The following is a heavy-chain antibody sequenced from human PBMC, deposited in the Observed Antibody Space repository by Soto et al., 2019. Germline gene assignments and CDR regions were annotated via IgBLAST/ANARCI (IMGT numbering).Heavy chain of an antibody. CDR3: AIASYSSGWYGRSQGNNWFDP. V-gene: IGHV4-34*01. D-gene: IGHD6-19*01. CDR2: INHSGST. J-gene: IGHJ5*02. Sequence: QVQLQQWGAGLLKPSETLSLTCAVYGGSFSGYYWSWIRQPPGKGLEWIGEINHSGSTNYNPSLKSRVAISADTSKNQFSLKLSSVTAADTAVYYCAIASYSSGWYGRSQGNNWFDPWGQGTLVTVSS. CDR1: GGSFSGYY.